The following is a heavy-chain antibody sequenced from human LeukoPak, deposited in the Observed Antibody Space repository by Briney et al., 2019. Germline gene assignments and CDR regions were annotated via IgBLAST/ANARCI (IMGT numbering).Heavy chain of an antibody. CDR3: ARGWWSGYDAKLDC. V-gene: IGHV3-48*03. Sequence: TGGSLRLSCAASGFIFSNYEMNWVRQAPGKGLEWVSYISSSGITMNYADSVKGRFTISRDNAKNSLYLQMNSLRAEDTAVYYYARGWWSGYDAKLDCWGQGALVTVSS. D-gene: IGHD3-3*01. CDR1: GFIFSNYE. J-gene: IGHJ4*02. CDR2: ISSSGITM.